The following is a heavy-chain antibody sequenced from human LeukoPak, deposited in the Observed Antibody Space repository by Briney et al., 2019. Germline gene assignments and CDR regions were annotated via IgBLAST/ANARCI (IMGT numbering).Heavy chain of an antibody. CDR2: INPNRGGT. CDR3: ATGIAVAGTKGPSDY. Sequence: ASVKVSCKASGYTFTCYYMHGVRQAPGQGLEGMGWINPNRGGTNYAQKFQGRVIMTRDTSISTAYMELSRLRSDDTAVYYCATGIAVAGTKGPSDYWGQGTLVTVSS. D-gene: IGHD6-19*01. J-gene: IGHJ4*02. CDR1: GYTFTCYY. V-gene: IGHV1-2*02.